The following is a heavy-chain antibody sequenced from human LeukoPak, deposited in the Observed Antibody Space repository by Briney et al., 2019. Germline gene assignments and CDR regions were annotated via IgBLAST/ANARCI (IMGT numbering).Heavy chain of an antibody. J-gene: IGHJ5*01. CDR2: LTRTSSAT. D-gene: IGHD5-18*01. CDR1: GFRFSSYD. Sequence: GGSLRLSCVGSGFRFSSYDMNWVRQAPGRGLEWLSYLTRTSSATWYADSVKGRFTIFRDNAKSSLYLQMNSLRAEDTAVYYCATGGSEYRSDWFDSWGQGTLVNVAS. V-gene: IGHV3-48*01. CDR3: ATGGSEYRSDWFDS.